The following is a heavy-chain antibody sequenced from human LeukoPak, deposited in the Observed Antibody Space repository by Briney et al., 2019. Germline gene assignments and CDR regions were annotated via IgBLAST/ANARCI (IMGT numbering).Heavy chain of an antibody. Sequence: GGSLRLSCAASGFTFSDYYMSWIRQAPGKGLEWVSYISSSGSTIYCADSVKGRFTISRDNAKNTLYLQMNSLRAEDTAVYYCAKVPNYYDTTTFYGWGQGTLVTVSS. D-gene: IGHD2/OR15-2a*01. V-gene: IGHV3-11*01. CDR3: AKVPNYYDTTTFYG. J-gene: IGHJ4*02. CDR1: GFTFSDYY. CDR2: ISSSGSTI.